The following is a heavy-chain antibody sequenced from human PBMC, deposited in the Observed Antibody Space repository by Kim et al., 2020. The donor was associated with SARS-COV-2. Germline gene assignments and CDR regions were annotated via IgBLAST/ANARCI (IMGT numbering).Heavy chain of an antibody. CDR3: ARAPNDFWSGYSYYFDY. CDR1: GFTFSSYE. Sequence: GGSLRLSCAASGFTFSSYEMNWVRQAPGKGLEWVSYISSSGSTIYYADSVKGRFTISRDNAKNSLYLQMNSLRAEDTAVYYCARAPNDFWSGYSYYFDYWGQGTLVTVSS. CDR2: ISSSGSTI. D-gene: IGHD3-3*01. V-gene: IGHV3-48*03. J-gene: IGHJ4*02.